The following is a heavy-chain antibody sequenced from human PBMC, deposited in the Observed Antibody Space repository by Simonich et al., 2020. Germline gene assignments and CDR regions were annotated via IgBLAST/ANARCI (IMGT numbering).Heavy chain of an antibody. V-gene: IGHV3-30*07. Sequence: QVQLVESGGGVVQPGRSLRLSCAASGFTFSSYAMHWVRQAPGKGLEWVAVISYDGINKYYADSVKGRFTISRDNSKNTLYLQMNSLRAEDTAVYYCARDGERYCGGDCYSYFDYWGQGTLVTVSS. J-gene: IGHJ4*02. CDR1: GFTFSSYA. CDR3: ARDGERYCGGDCYSYFDY. D-gene: IGHD2-21*02. CDR2: ISYDGINK.